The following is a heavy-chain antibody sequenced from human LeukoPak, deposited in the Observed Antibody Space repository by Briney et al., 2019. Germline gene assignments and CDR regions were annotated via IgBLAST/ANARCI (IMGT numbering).Heavy chain of an antibody. CDR1: GFTFSSYG. Sequence: PGGSLRLSCAASGFTFSSYGMHWVRQAPGKGLEWVAFIRYDGSNKYYADSVKGRFTVSRDNSKNTLYLQMNSLRAEDTAVYYCAKPAWYYDSSGYYLTHWGQGTLVTVPS. CDR2: IRYDGSNK. D-gene: IGHD3-22*01. V-gene: IGHV3-30*02. CDR3: AKPAWYYDSSGYYLTH. J-gene: IGHJ4*02.